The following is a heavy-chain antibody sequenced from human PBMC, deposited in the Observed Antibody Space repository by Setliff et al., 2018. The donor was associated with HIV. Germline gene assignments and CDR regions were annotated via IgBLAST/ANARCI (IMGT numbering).Heavy chain of an antibody. CDR1: GGTFSSYA. CDR2: INPNSGDT. CDR3: ATLDY. Sequence: ASVKVSCKASGGTFSSYAISWLRQAPGQGLEWMGWINPNSGDTNYAQKFQGRVTMTTDTSISTAYMELSRLRSDDTAVYSFATLDYWGQGTLVTVSS. J-gene: IGHJ4*02. V-gene: IGHV1-2*02.